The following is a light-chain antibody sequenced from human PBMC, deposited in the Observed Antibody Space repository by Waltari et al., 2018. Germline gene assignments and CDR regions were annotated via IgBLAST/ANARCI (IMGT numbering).Light chain of an antibody. CDR2: AES. CDR1: QDIGSY. Sequence: DIQLTQSPSFLSASVRDRVTVTCRASQDIGSYLVWYQQMPRKAPKVLIHAESSLETGVPSRFSGSGSGTEVTLTISSLQPEDFATYYCQQYNSYPYTVGQETKLEIK. CDR3: QQYNSYPYT. J-gene: IGKJ2*01. V-gene: IGKV1-9*01.